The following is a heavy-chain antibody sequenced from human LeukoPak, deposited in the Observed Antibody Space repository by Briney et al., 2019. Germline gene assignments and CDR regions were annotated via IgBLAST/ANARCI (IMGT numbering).Heavy chain of an antibody. CDR2: ISGSGSST. Sequence: GGSLRLSCAASGFTFSSYAMNWVRQAPGKGLEWVSTISGSGSSTYYADSVKGRFTISRDNSKNTLYLQMNGLRAEDTAVYHCAKGRYYYDNSDAFEIWGQGTMVTVSS. J-gene: IGHJ3*02. D-gene: IGHD3-22*01. CDR1: GFTFSSYA. V-gene: IGHV3-23*01. CDR3: AKGRYYYDNSDAFEI.